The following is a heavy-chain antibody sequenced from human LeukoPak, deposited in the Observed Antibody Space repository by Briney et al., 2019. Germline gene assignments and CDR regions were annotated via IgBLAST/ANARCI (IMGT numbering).Heavy chain of an antibody. Sequence: PSETLSLTCAVYGGSFSGFYWTWIRQPPGKGLEWIGYIFYSGSTNYNPSLKSRVTISVDTSKNQFSLKLSSVTAADTAVYYCARSLTQYYYGSGSPNDAFDIWGQGTMVTVSS. V-gene: IGHV4-59*01. CDR3: ARSLTQYYYGSGSPNDAFDI. D-gene: IGHD3-10*01. J-gene: IGHJ3*02. CDR2: IFYSGST. CDR1: GGSFSGFY.